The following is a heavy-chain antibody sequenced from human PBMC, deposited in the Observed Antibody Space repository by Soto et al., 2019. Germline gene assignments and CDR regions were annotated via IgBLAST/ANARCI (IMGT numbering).Heavy chain of an antibody. V-gene: IGHV1-8*01. CDR3: ARGELLWGGELLR. CDR1: GYTFTRYD. J-gene: IGHJ4*02. Sequence: QVQLVQSGAEVKKPGASVKVSCKASGYTFTRYDINWVRQATGQGLEWMGGMNPNRGNTGDAQKFQGRVTMTRNTSITTAYMELSSLRSEDTAVYYCARGELLWGGELLRWGQGTLVTVSS. CDR2: MNPNRGNT. D-gene: IGHD3-10*01.